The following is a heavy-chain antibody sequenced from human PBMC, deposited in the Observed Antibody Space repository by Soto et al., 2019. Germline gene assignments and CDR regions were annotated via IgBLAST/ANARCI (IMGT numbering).Heavy chain of an antibody. CDR3: ARPLWRDDYNWGYFDL. J-gene: IGHJ2*01. Sequence: QVQLVESGGGVVQPGRSLRLSCAASGFTFSSYAMHWFRQVPGKGLEGGAVISYDGSNKYYADSVKGRFTISRDNSKNTLYLQMNSLRAEDTAVYYCARPLWRDDYNWGYFDLWGRGTLVTVSS. V-gene: IGHV3-30-3*01. D-gene: IGHD4-4*01. CDR2: ISYDGSNK. CDR1: GFTFSSYA.